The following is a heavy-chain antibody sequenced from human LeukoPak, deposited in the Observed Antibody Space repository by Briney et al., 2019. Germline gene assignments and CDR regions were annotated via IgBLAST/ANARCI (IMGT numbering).Heavy chain of an antibody. J-gene: IGHJ4*02. CDR3: AREGVSTVTSILVVISFDY. V-gene: IGHV3-48*04. D-gene: IGHD3-22*01. CDR1: GFTFNSYS. Sequence: GGSLRLSCAVSGFTFNSYSMNWVRQAPGKGLEWVSYISNSGSTMYYADSVKGRFTISRDNAKNSLYPQMNSLRPEDTAIYYCAREGVSTVTSILVVISFDYWGQGALVTVSS. CDR2: ISNSGSTM.